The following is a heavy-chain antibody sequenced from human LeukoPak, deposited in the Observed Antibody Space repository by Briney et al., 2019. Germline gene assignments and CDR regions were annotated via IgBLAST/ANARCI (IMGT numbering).Heavy chain of an antibody. J-gene: IGHJ5*02. Sequence: SETLSLTCSVSGGSISTSSYYWGWIRQPPGKGLEWIGNIFYSGSKSYNPSLKSRVTISVNTSKNQFSLKLSSVTAVDTAVYYCARVGKRGSGRDWFDPWGQGTLVTVSS. CDR3: ARVGKRGSGRDWFDP. V-gene: IGHV4-39*07. CDR1: GGSISTSSYY. CDR2: IFYSGSK. D-gene: IGHD3-10*01.